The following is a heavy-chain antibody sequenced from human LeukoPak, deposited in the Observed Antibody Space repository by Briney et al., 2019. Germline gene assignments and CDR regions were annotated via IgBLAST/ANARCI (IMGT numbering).Heavy chain of an antibody. Sequence: SQTLSLTCTVSGGSISSGSYYWSWIRQPPGKGLEWIGRIYTSGSTNYNPSLKSRVTISVDTSKNQFSLKLSSVTASDTAVYYCARVTMTGYYYYYMDVWGKGTTVTVSS. D-gene: IGHD3-22*01. CDR1: GGSISSGSYY. J-gene: IGHJ6*03. V-gene: IGHV4-61*02. CDR3: ARVTMTGYYYYYMDV. CDR2: IYTSGST.